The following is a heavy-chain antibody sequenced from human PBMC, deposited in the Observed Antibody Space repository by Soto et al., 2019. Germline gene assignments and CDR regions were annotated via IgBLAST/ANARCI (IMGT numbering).Heavy chain of an antibody. Sequence: QVQLVESGGGLVKPGGSLRLSCAASGFTFSDYYMSWIRQAPGKGLEWVSYISSSSSYTNYADSVKGRFTISRDNAKNSLSMQRNSLRAEDTAVYYCAREPPDYDILTGYPYYVDYWGQGTLVTVSS. CDR2: ISSSSSYT. CDR3: AREPPDYDILTGYPYYVDY. J-gene: IGHJ4*02. CDR1: GFTFSDYY. D-gene: IGHD3-9*01. V-gene: IGHV3-11*05.